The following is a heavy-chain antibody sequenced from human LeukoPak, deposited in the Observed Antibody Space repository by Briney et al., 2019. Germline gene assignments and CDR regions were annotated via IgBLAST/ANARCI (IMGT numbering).Heavy chain of an antibody. CDR3: ARGYSSSWFSYYYYYMDV. CDR2: ISSGSTYI. D-gene: IGHD6-13*01. Sequence: PGGSLRLSCAASAFTFSDYSMNWVRQAPGKGLEWVAYISSGSTYIYYADSVKGRFTISRDNAQRSMYLRMNSLRAEDTAVYYCARGYSSSWFSYYYYYMDVWGKGTTVTVSS. CDR1: AFTFSDYS. V-gene: IGHV3-21*01. J-gene: IGHJ6*03.